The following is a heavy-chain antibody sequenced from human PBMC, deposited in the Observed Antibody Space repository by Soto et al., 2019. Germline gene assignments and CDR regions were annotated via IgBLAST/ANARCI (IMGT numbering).Heavy chain of an antibody. D-gene: IGHD3-22*01. CDR1: GLSLSTSGVG. CDR2: IYWDDDK. J-gene: IGHJ4*02. V-gene: IGHV2-5*02. Sequence: QITLKESGPTLVKPTQTLTLTCTFSGLSLSTSGVGVGWIRQPPGKALECLALIYWDDDKRYNPSLRSRLSVTKDTSKNQVVLTMTNMDPVDTGTYYCAHRLCDSSCYWDVGFFDSWGQGTLVTVSS. CDR3: AHRLCDSSCYWDVGFFDS.